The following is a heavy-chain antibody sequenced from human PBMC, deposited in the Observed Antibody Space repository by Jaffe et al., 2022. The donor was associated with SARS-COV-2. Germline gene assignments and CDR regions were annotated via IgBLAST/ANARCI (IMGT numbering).Heavy chain of an antibody. V-gene: IGHV3-30-3*01. Sequence: QVQLVESGGGVVQPGRSLRLSCAASGFTFSSYAMHWVRQAPGKGLEWVAVISYDGSNKYYADSVKGRFTISRDNSKNTLYLQMNSLRAEDTAVYYCARHSIAAAGTIYYYGMDVWGQGTTVTVSS. CDR1: GFTFSSYA. CDR2: ISYDGSNK. CDR3: ARHSIAAAGTIYYYGMDV. J-gene: IGHJ6*02. D-gene: IGHD6-13*01.